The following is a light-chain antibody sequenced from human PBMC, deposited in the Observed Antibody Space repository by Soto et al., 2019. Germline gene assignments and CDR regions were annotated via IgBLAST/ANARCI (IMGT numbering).Light chain of an antibody. Sequence: QSALTQPASVSGSPGQSITISCTGTSSDIGVYNYVSWYQQHPGKAPKLMIYEVSNRPSGVSNRFSGSKSGNTASLTISGLQGEAEADYYCSSYTSTSTLRVFGGGTKLTVL. CDR3: SSYTSTSTLRV. V-gene: IGLV2-14*01. CDR2: EVS. CDR1: SSDIGVYNY. J-gene: IGLJ2*01.